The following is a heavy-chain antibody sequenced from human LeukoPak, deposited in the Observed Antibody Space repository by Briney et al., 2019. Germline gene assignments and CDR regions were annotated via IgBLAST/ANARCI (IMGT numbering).Heavy chain of an antibody. J-gene: IGHJ3*02. CDR3: ARDLVAVTKGFDI. V-gene: IGHV4-59*11. CDR1: DDSFSSHY. CDR2: ISYIGST. D-gene: IGHD4-17*01. Sequence: SETLSLTCAVSDDSFSSHYWTWIRQPPGKGLEWIGYISYIGSTNYNPSLKSRVTISIDTSKSQFSLKLSSVTAADTAVYYCARDLVAVTKGFDIWGQGTMVSVSS.